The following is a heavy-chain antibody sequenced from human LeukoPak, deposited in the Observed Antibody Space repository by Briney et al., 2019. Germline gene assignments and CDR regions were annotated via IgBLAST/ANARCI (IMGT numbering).Heavy chain of an antibody. Sequence: ETLSLTCTVSGGSISSSSYYWGWVRQAPGKGLVWVSRINSDGSSTSYADSVKGRFTISRDNAKNTLYLQMNSLRAEDTAVYYCARASYYYDSSGDAFDIWGQGTMVTVSS. J-gene: IGHJ3*02. CDR2: INSDGSST. CDR1: GGSISSSSYY. CDR3: ARASYYYDSSGDAFDI. V-gene: IGHV3-74*01. D-gene: IGHD3-22*01.